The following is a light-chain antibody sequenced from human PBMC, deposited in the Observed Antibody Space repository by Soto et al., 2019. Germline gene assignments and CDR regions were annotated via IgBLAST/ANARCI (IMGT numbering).Light chain of an antibody. V-gene: IGLV2-14*01. CDR3: GSYTSSSTLEGV. J-gene: IGLJ1*01. CDR1: SSDVGGYNY. CDR2: DVS. Sequence: QSVLTQPASGSGSPGQSITISFIGTSSDVGGYNYVSWYQQHPGKAPKLMIYDVSNRPSGVSNRFSGSKSGNTASLTISGLQAEDVFVYYCGSYTSSSTLEGVFGT.